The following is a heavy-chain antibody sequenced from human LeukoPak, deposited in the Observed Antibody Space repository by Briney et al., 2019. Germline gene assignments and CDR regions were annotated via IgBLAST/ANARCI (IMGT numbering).Heavy chain of an antibody. Sequence: SETLSLTCTVSGGSISSYYWSWIRQPPGKGLEWIGYIYYSGSTSYNPSLKSRVTISVDTSKNQFSLKLSSVTAADTAVYYCASSYYYGSGSYFGYWGQGTLVTVSS. CDR1: GGSISSYY. CDR3: ASSYYYGSGSYFGY. D-gene: IGHD3-10*01. J-gene: IGHJ4*02. CDR2: IYYSGST. V-gene: IGHV4-59*01.